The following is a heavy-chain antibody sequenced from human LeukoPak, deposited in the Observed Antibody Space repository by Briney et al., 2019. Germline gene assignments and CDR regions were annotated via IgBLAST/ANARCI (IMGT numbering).Heavy chain of an antibody. V-gene: IGHV3-21*01. CDR2: ISSSSSYI. J-gene: IGHJ4*02. CDR1: GFTFSSYS. Sequence: PGGSLRLSCAASGFTFSSYSMNWVRQAPGKGLEWVSSISSSSSYIYYADSVQGRFTISRDNAKNSLHLHMNSLGGEDTAVYYCAGDPIYGGTVPYYFDYWGQGTLVTASS. CDR3: AGDPIYGGTVPYYFDY. D-gene: IGHD4-23*01.